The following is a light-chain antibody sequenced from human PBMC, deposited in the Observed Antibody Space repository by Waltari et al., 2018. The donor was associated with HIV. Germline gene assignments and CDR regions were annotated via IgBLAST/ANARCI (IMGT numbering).Light chain of an antibody. Sequence: NFMLTQPHSVSESPGKTVTISCPRSSGSIACNYVQWYQQRPGSAPTTVIYEDNQRPSGVPDRFSGSIDSSSNSASLTISGLKTEDEADYYCQSYDSSIVVFGGGTKLTVL. CDR1: SGSIACNY. V-gene: IGLV6-57*04. CDR3: QSYDSSIVV. J-gene: IGLJ2*01. CDR2: EDN.